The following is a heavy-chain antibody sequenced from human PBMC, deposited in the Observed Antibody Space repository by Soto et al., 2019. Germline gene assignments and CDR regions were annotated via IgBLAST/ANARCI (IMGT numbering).Heavy chain of an antibody. CDR1: GGTFRNLA. V-gene: IGHV1-69*01. J-gene: IGHJ3*01. CDR2: FIPIIGGG. D-gene: IGHD1-26*01. Sequence: QVQLVQSGAEVKKPGSSVKVSCKASGGTFRNLAINWVRQAPGQGLEWMGGFIPIIGGGINAQKFQGRVSITPEEPTSRGWMEWGSLTWEGTAMCVCARRWVGQSNAFDFWGKGTMVTVSS. CDR3: ARRWVGQSNAFDF.